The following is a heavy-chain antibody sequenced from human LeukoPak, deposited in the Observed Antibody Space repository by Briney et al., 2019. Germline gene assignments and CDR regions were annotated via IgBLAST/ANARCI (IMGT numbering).Heavy chain of an antibody. J-gene: IGHJ4*02. CDR3: AKDPTHFRVWDDYDSNVLNC. V-gene: IGHV3-30*02. Sequence: GGSLRLSCAASGFTFSSYGMSWVRQAPGKGLEWVAFIRYDGSNKYYAASVKGRFTISRDNSKNTLNLQMNSLRAEDTAVYYCAKDPTHFRVWDDYDSNVLNCWGQGTLVTVSS. CDR1: GFTFSSYG. D-gene: IGHD3-22*01. CDR2: IRYDGSNK.